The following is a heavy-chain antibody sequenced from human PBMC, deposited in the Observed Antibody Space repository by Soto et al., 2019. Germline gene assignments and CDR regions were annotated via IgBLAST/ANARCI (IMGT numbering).Heavy chain of an antibody. CDR3: AKGSIVAGAIRYDLDY. D-gene: IGHD2-2*01. CDR2: ISGRGSST. J-gene: IGHJ4*02. Sequence: EVQLLNSGGGLVQPGGSLRLSCAASGFTFSNYDMNWVRQAPGKGLEWGSAISGRGSSTYYADSVKGRFTISRDDSKNTAYLQMNSLRAEDTAVYYCAKGSIVAGAIRYDLDYWGQGTLVTVSS. V-gene: IGHV3-23*01. CDR1: GFTFSNYD.